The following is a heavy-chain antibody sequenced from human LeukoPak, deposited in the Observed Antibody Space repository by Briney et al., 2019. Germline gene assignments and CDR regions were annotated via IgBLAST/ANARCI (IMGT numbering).Heavy chain of an antibody. V-gene: IGHV1-2*02. Sequence: ASLKVDCKATGYTFTGYYMHWLRQAPGQGLLLIGWINPNSGGTNYAQKFQGRVTMTRDTSISTAYMELSRLRSDDTAVYYCLVRGVITLTYFDYWGQGTLVTVSS. D-gene: IGHD3-10*01. CDR2: INPNSGGT. J-gene: IGHJ4*02. CDR1: GYTFTGYY. CDR3: LVRGVITLTYFDY.